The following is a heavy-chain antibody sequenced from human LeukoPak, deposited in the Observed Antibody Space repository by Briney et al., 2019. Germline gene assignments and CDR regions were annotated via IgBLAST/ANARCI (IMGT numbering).Heavy chain of an antibody. J-gene: IGHJ4*02. CDR2: IYSGGST. Sequence: QPGGSPTLSCAASGFTFSSYAMSWVRQAPGKVLEWVSVIYSGGSTYYADSVKGRFTISRDNSKNTLYLQMNSLRAEDTAVYYCARDGIFYDSSGYFFDYWGQGTLVTVCS. CDR3: ARDGIFYDSSGYFFDY. CDR1: GFTFSSYA. V-gene: IGHV3-53*01. D-gene: IGHD3-22*01.